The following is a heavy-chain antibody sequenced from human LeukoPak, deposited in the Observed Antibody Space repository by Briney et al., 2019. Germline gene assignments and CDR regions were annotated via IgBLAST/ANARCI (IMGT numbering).Heavy chain of an antibody. CDR3: ARQDIAAPYYFDY. D-gene: IGHD6-13*01. CDR1: GGSISSYY. J-gene: IGHJ4*02. V-gene: IGHV4-59*01. Sequence: SETLSLTCTVSGGSISSYYWSWIRQPPGKGLEWIGYIYYSGSTNCNPSLKSRVTISVDTSKNQFSLKLSSVTAADTAVYYCARQDIAAPYYFDYWGQGTLVTVSS. CDR2: IYYSGST.